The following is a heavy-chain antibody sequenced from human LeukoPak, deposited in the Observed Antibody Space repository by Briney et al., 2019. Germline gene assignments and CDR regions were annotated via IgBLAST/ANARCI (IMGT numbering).Heavy chain of an antibody. V-gene: IGHV1-2*02. D-gene: IGHD3-22*01. CDR3: ARAGVWDYSDSSGYHNAAFDI. J-gene: IGHJ3*02. CDR2: INPSSGGT. Sequence: ASVKVSCKASGYSFTSYYMHWVRQAPGQGLEWMGWINPSSGGTNYAQKFQGRVTVTRDTSISTAYMDLSRLRSDDTAVYYCARAGVWDYSDSSGYHNAAFDIWGQGTMVTVSS. CDR1: GYSFTSYY.